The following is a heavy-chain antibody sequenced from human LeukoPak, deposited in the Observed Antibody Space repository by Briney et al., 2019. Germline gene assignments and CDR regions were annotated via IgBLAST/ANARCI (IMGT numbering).Heavy chain of an antibody. J-gene: IGHJ4*02. V-gene: IGHV3-23*01. CDR1: GFTFSSYS. CDR3: AKDSLRNWEIDY. D-gene: IGHD7-27*01. Sequence: PGGSLRLSCAASGFTFSSYSMNWVRQAPGKGLEWVSAISGSGGSTYYADSVKGRFTISRDNSKNTLYLQMNSLRAEDTAVYYCAKDSLRNWEIDYWGQGTLVTVSS. CDR2: ISGSGGST.